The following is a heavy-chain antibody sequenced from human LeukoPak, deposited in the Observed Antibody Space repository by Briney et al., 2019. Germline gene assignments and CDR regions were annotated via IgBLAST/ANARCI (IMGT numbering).Heavy chain of an antibody. J-gene: IGHJ4*02. Sequence: VASVKVSFKASGGTFSSYAISWVRQAPGQGLEWMGWISANNGDTDYPPKLQDRVTMTTDTYTSTAYMELRSLRSDDTAMYYCARESHETREDYWGQGTLVTVSS. D-gene: IGHD1-1*01. V-gene: IGHV1-18*01. CDR2: ISANNGDT. CDR1: GGTFSSYA. CDR3: ARESHETREDY.